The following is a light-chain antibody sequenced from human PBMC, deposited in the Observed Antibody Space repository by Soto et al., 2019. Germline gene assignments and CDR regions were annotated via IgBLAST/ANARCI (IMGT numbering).Light chain of an antibody. CDR3: QQYYSYPRT. J-gene: IGKJ1*01. V-gene: IGKV1-8*01. CDR1: KGISSY. CDR2: AAS. Sequence: AIRMTQSPSSLSASTGDRVTITCRASKGISSYLAWYQQKPGKAPKLLIYAASTLQSGVPSRFSGSGSGTDFTLTISCLQSEDFASYYCQQYYSYPRTFAQGTKVEIK.